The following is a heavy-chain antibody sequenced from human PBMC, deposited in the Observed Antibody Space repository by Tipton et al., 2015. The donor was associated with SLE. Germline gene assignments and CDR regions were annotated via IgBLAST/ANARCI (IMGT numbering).Heavy chain of an antibody. D-gene: IGHD6-13*01. Sequence: GLVKPSETLSLTCTVSGGSISSYYWSWIRQPPGKGLEWIGYIYYSGSTNYNPSLKSRVTISVDTSKNQFSLKLSSVTAADTAVYYCARGLPRVAASGTAYYFDYWGQGTQVTVSS. CDR3: ARGLPRVAASGTAYYFDY. CDR2: IYYSGST. J-gene: IGHJ4*02. V-gene: IGHV4-59*12. CDR1: GGSISSYY.